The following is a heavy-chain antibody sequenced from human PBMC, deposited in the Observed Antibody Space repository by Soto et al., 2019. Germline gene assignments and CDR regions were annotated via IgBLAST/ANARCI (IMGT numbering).Heavy chain of an antibody. CDR1: GFTFSSYA. Sequence: QVQLVESGGGVVQPGRSLRLSCAASGFTFSSYAMHWVRQAPGKGLEWVAVISYDGSNKYYADSVKGRFTISRDNSKKTLYPQMNSLRADDSAVYYCARDRSDYDILTALYQHRNGLFEYWGQGTLVSVSS. J-gene: IGHJ4*02. D-gene: IGHD3-9*01. CDR2: ISYDGSNK. V-gene: IGHV3-30-3*01. CDR3: ARDRSDYDILTALYQHRNGLFEY.